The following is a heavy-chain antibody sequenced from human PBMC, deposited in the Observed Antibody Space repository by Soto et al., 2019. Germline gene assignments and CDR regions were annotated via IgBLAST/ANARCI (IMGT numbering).Heavy chain of an antibody. Sequence: PSETLSLTCSVSGGSIGRVAYYWSWIRQHPGKGLELIGNIYYSGSAYYNPSLKSRVAISVDTSHSQLSLRLSSVTAADTALYYCARGVLAIWGFQNWFYXWGQGTLLTVSX. V-gene: IGHV4-31*03. J-gene: IGHJ5*02. CDR1: GGSIGRVAYY. D-gene: IGHD7-27*01. CDR3: ARGVLAIWGFQNWFYX. CDR2: IYYSGSA.